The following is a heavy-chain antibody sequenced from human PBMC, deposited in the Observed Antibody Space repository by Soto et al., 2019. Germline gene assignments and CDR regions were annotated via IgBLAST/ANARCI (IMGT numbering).Heavy chain of an antibody. D-gene: IGHD2-8*01. J-gene: IGHJ6*02. CDR2: IWYDGSNK. CDR3: ARAPRGGVSYYYYYGMDV. Sequence: QVQLVESGGGVVQPGRSLRLSCAASGFTFSSYGMHWVRQAPGKGLEWVAVIWYDGSNKYYADSVKGRFTISRDNSKNTLYLQMNSLRAEDTAVYYCARAPRGGVSYYYYYGMDVWGQGTTVTVSS. CDR1: GFTFSSYG. V-gene: IGHV3-33*01.